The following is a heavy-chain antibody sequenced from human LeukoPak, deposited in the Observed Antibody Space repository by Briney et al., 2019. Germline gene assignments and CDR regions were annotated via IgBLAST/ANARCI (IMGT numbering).Heavy chain of an antibody. V-gene: IGHV3-30*04. CDR2: ISYDGSNK. J-gene: IGHJ4*02. D-gene: IGHD6-19*01. CDR1: GFSFRSYA. Sequence: GGSLRLSCAASGFSFRSYAIHWVRQAPGKGLEWVAIISYDGSNKKYAESVKGRFTISRDKSKNTLYLQMNSLRVEDTAVYYCARDSRGAGIAVADPFFDCWGQGTLVTVSS. CDR3: ARDSRGAGIAVADPFFDC.